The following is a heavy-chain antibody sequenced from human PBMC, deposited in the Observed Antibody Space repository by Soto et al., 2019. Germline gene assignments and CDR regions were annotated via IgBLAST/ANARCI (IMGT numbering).Heavy chain of an antibody. CDR1: GYIFTSYS. V-gene: IGHV1-46*03. CDR2: INPFDGSR. CDR3: SRVDPGETSPFDH. J-gene: IGHJ4*02. D-gene: IGHD3-10*01. Sequence: ASVKVSCKASGYIFTSYSLHWVRQAPGQGLEWMGWINPFDGSRMFAQSFQGRVTFTRDTSTSTVYMELSGLRSDDTAVYYCSRVDPGETSPFDHWGQGTLVTVSS.